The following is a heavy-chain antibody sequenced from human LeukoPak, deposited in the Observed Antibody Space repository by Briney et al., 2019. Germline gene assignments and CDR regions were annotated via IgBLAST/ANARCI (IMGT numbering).Heavy chain of an antibody. D-gene: IGHD2-2*01. J-gene: IGHJ5*02. CDR2: INPNSGGT. V-gene: IGHV1-2*04. CDR1: GYTFTGYY. CDR3: ARRLTAASLEFDP. Sequence: ASVKVSCKASGYTFTGYYMHWVRQAPGQGLEWMGWINPNSGGTNYAQKFQGWVTMTRDTSISTAYMELSRLRSDDTAVYYCARRLTAASLEFDPWGQGTLVTVSS.